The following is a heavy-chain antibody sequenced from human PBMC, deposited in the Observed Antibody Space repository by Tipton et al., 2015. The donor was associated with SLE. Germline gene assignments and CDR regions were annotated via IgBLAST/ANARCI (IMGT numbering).Heavy chain of an antibody. Sequence: TLSLTCTVSGGSINNYYWTWIRQPPGKGLEWIGHIYNSGGTNSNPSFMSRVTISADTSKNQFSLRLNSVTAADTAVYYCARRVGYSTSSWYFDLWGRGTLVTVSS. CDR1: GGSINNYY. CDR3: ARRVGYSTSSWYFDL. D-gene: IGHD6-6*01. CDR2: IYNSGGT. J-gene: IGHJ2*01. V-gene: IGHV4-59*01.